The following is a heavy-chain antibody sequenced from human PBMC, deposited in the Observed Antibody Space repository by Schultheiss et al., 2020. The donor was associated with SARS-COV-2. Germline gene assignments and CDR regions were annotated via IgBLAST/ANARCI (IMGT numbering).Heavy chain of an antibody. V-gene: IGHV3-49*04. CDR1: GFTVSSYA. CDR2: IRSKAYGGTT. J-gene: IGHJ4*02. CDR3: ARDFRKAD. Sequence: GGSLRLSCAASGFTVSSYAMSWVRQAPGKGLEWVGFIRSKAYGGTTEYAASVKGRFTISRDDSKSIAYLQMNSLKTEDTAVYYCARDFRKADWGQGTLVTVSS.